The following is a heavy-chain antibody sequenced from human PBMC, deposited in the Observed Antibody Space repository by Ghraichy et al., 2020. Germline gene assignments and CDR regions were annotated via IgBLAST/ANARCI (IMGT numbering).Heavy chain of an antibody. CDR2: ITPMFGTA. CDR3: ARDGLAAAGLYWYFDF. D-gene: IGHD6-13*01. V-gene: IGHV1-69*13. Sequence: SVKVSCKASGGSFSSYPITWVRQAPGQGLEWMGGITPMFGTANYAQKFQGRVTITADESTSTAYMELSSLRSEDTAVYYCARDGLAAAGLYWYFDFWGRGTLVTVSS. J-gene: IGHJ2*01. CDR1: GGSFSSYP.